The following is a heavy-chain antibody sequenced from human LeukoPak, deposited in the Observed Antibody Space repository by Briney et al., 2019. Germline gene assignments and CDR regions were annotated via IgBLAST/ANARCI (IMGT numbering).Heavy chain of an antibody. J-gene: IGHJ4*02. Sequence: PSETLSLTCTVSGGSINNYYWSWIRQPPGKGLEWIRYIHYSGTTNYNPSLKSRLTMSVDTSKNQFSLKLSSVTAADTAVYYCARSNGAISAAEDYWGQGTLVTVSS. D-gene: IGHD6-13*01. CDR3: ARSNGAISAAEDY. V-gene: IGHV4-59*01. CDR1: GGSINNYY. CDR2: IHYSGTT.